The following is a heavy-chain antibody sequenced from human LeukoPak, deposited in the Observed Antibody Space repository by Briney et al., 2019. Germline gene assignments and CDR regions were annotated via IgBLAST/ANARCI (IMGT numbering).Heavy chain of an antibody. D-gene: IGHD4-17*01. CDR3: ARSPSNDYGDYPARYGMDV. J-gene: IGHJ6*02. CDR2: MNPNSGNT. Sequence: ASVKVSCKASGYTFTSYDINWVRQATGQGLEWMGWMNPNSGNTGYAQKFQGRVTMTRNTSISTAYMELSSLRSGDTAVYYCARSPSNDYGDYPARYGMDVWGQGTTVTVSS. CDR1: GYTFTSYD. V-gene: IGHV1-8*01.